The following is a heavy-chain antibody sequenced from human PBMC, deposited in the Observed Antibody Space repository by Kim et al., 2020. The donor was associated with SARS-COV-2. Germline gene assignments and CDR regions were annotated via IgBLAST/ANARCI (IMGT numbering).Heavy chain of an antibody. CDR1: GGSISSYC. D-gene: IGHD3-3*01. CDR3: ARHNQETIFGVVIIGGMDV. V-gene: IGHV4-59*08. J-gene: IGHJ6*02. CDR2: IYYSGST. Sequence: SETLSLTCTVSGGSISSYCWCWIRQPPGTGLGWIGYIYYSGSTNYNHSLKSRVTISVDASTNQFSLKLSSVTAADTAVYYCARHNQETIFGVVIIGGMDVWGQGTTVTVSS.